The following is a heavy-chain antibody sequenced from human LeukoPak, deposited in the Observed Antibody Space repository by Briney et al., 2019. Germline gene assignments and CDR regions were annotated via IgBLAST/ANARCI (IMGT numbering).Heavy chain of an antibody. CDR1: GFTFSSYW. D-gene: IGHD7-27*01. Sequence: GGSLRLSCAASGFTFSSYWMHWVRQAPGKGLEWVSVIYSGGTTYYADSVKGRFTISRDNSTDTLYLQMNSLRVEDTAVYYCAKMGNYYGMDVWGQGTTVTVSS. J-gene: IGHJ6*02. V-gene: IGHV3-66*01. CDR3: AKMGNYYGMDV. CDR2: IYSGGTT.